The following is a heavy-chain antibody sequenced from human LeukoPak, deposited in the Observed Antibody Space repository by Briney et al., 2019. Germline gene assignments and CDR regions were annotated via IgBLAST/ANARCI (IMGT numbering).Heavy chain of an antibody. D-gene: IGHD3-16*01. Sequence: PGGSLRLSCAASGFTFSSYAMSWVRQAPGKGLEWVSAISGSGGSTYYADSVKGRFTISRDNSKNTLYLQMNSLRAEDTAVYYCAKDQGETSSLTYYFDYWGQGTLVTVSS. V-gene: IGHV3-23*01. CDR2: ISGSGGST. CDR3: AKDQGETSSLTYYFDY. CDR1: GFTFSSYA. J-gene: IGHJ4*02.